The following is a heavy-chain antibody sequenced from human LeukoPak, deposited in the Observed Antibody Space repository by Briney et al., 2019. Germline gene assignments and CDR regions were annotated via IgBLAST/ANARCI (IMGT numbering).Heavy chain of an antibody. D-gene: IGHD2-15*01. CDR3: ARFVGPYYYYSMDV. CDR1: GYTFTGYY. J-gene: IGHJ6*03. CDR2: INPNSGGT. Sequence: ASVKVSCKASGYTFTGYYMHWVRQAPGQGLEWMGWINPNSGGTNYAQKFQGRVTMTRDTSISTAYMELSRLRSDDTAVYYCARFVGPYYYYSMDVWGKGTTVTVSS. V-gene: IGHV1-2*02.